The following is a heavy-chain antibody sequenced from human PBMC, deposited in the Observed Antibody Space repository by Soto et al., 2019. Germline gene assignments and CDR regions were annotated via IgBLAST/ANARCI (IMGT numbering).Heavy chain of an antibody. V-gene: IGHV1-69*12. CDR1: GDSFNSHP. Sequence: QVQLVQSGAEVKKPGSSVKVSCKASGDSFNSHPISWVRQAPGQGLEWMGGITPIFDTANYAQKFQGRVTITADESTDTAYMELSSLRSEDTAVYSCARAEAASIYFDYWGQGTLVTVSS. CDR2: ITPIFDTA. J-gene: IGHJ4*02. CDR3: ARAEAASIYFDY.